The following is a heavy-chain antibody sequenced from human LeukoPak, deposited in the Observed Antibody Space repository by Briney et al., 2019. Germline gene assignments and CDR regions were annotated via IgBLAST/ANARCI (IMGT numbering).Heavy chain of an antibody. CDR1: GYIFSNYW. CDR2: ISSADSDT. V-gene: IGHV5-51*01. Sequence: KISSKGSGYIFSNYWICWVRQRPRQGLEWMGIISSADSDTRYSPPFQGQVTISADRSDSSAYLAYLQWSSLEASDTAMYYCARHSPSFTGNAINFDYWGQGTLVTVSS. CDR3: ARHSPSFTGNAINFDY. J-gene: IGHJ4*02. D-gene: IGHD1-1*01.